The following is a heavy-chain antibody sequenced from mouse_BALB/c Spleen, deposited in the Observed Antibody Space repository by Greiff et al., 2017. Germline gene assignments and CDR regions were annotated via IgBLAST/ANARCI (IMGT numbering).Heavy chain of an antibody. CDR3: ARGRNDYYAMDY. CDR2: ISSGGST. V-gene: IGHV5-6-5*01. Sequence: DVMLVESGGGLVKPGGSLKLSCAASGFTFSSYAMSWVRQTPEKRLEWVASISSGGSTYYPDSVKGRFTISRDNARNILYLQMSSLRSEDTAMYYCARGRNDYYAMDYWGQGTSVTVSS. CDR1: GFTFSSYA. J-gene: IGHJ4*01.